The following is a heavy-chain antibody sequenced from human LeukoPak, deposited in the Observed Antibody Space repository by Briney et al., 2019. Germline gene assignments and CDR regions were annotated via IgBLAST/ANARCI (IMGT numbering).Heavy chain of an antibody. CDR2: ISSSSSYI. Sequence: PGGSLRLSCAASGFTFSSYSMNWVRQAPGKGLEWVSSISSSSSYIYYADSVKGRFTISRDNAKNSLYLQMNSLRAEDTAVYHCARDPRVVAGNYFDYWGQGILVTVSS. J-gene: IGHJ4*02. CDR3: ARDPRVVAGNYFDY. V-gene: IGHV3-21*01. CDR1: GFTFSSYS. D-gene: IGHD6-19*01.